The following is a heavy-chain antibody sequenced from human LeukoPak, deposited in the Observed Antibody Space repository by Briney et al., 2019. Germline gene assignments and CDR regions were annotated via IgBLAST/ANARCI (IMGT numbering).Heavy chain of an antibody. CDR1: GFTFSSYA. Sequence: GGSLRLSCAASGFTFSSYAMHWVRQAPGKGLVWVSRINSDGSSTSYADSVKGRFTNSRDNAKNTLYLQMNSLRAEDTAVYYCARAWGYYDSSGYYSYFDYWGQGTLVTVSS. D-gene: IGHD3-22*01. CDR2: INSDGSST. J-gene: IGHJ4*02. CDR3: ARAWGYYDSSGYYSYFDY. V-gene: IGHV3-74*01.